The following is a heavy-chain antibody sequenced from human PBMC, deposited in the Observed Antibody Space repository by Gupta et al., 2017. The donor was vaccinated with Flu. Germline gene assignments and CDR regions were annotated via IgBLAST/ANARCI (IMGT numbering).Heavy chain of an antibody. CDR2: IHHSGRT. CDR1: GDSITNSDFY. J-gene: IGHJ5*02. CDR3: AARRKDLNWFDP. Sequence: QLQLQESGPGLVKPSETLSLTCPVSGDSITNSDFYWAWIRQPPGKGLECIGGIHHSGRTYYNPSLKSRVTMSVDTPKYQFSLKLSYVTAADTAVYYCAARRKDLNWFDPWGQGTLVTVPS. V-gene: IGHV4-39*01. D-gene: IGHD1-14*01.